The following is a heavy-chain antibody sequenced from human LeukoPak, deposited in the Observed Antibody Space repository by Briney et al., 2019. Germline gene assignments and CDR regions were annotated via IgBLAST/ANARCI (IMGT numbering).Heavy chain of an antibody. D-gene: IGHD4-23*01. V-gene: IGHV1-46*01. J-gene: IGHJ4*02. CDR2: MNPRGGST. Sequence: ASVKVSCXASGYSFTTYYMHWMRQAPGRGLEWMGTMNPRGGSTNYAQKFQGRVTMIRDPSTSTVYMELSSLRFEDTAVYYCARVDDYGGNSVGYWGQGILVTVSS. CDR1: GYSFTTYY. CDR3: ARVDDYGGNSVGY.